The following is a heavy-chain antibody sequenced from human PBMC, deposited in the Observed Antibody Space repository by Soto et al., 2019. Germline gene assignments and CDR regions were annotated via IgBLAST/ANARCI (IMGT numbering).Heavy chain of an antibody. Sequence: ESLKISCQAFEYSFPIYWISWVRQMPGAGLEWMGRVDPNDSFATYSPSFQGHVTISVDKSTNIVYLQWRSLRASDTATYYCARHQSGSGNSNFDFWGQGTPVTVSS. CDR2: VDPNDSFA. D-gene: IGHD3-10*01. CDR3: ARHQSGSGNSNFDF. J-gene: IGHJ4*02. V-gene: IGHV5-10-1*01. CDR1: EYSFPIYW.